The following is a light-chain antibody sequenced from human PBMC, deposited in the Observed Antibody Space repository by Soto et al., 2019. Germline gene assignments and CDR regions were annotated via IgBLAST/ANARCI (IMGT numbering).Light chain of an antibody. CDR2: GNT. V-gene: IGLV1-40*01. CDR1: SSNIGAGYD. Sequence: QSVLTQPPSVSGAPGQRVTISCTGSSSNIGAGYDVHWYQQLPGRAPKLLIYGNTNRPSGVPDRFSGSKSGTSASLAITGPQAEDEADYYCLSFDSSLGVVFGGGTKLTVL. J-gene: IGLJ2*01. CDR3: LSFDSSLGVV.